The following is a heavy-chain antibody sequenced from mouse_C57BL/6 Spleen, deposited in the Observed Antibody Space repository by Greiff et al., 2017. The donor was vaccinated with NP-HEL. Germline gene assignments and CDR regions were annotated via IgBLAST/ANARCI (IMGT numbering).Heavy chain of an antibody. J-gene: IGHJ2*01. D-gene: IGHD2-4*01. CDR3: ARDDYGDFDY. CDR2: ISGGGGNT. Sequence: EVQLVESGGGLVKPGGSLKLSCAASGFTFSSYTMSWVRQTPEKRLEWVATISGGGGNTYYPDSVKGRFTISRDNAKNTLYLQMSSLRSEDTALYYCARDDYGDFDYWGQGTTLTVSS. V-gene: IGHV5-9*01. CDR1: GFTFSSYT.